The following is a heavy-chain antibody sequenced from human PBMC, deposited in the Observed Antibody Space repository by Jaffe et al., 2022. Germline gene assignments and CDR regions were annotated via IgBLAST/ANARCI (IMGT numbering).Heavy chain of an antibody. CDR2: IRYDGSNK. CDR1: GFTFSSYG. J-gene: IGHJ6*03. Sequence: QVQLVESGGGVVQPGGSLRLSCAASGFTFSSYGMHWVRQAPGKGLEWVAFIRYDGSNKYYADSVKGRFTISRDNSKNTLYLQMNSLRAEDTAVYYCAKMGALLGSGGMDVWGKGTTVTVSS. CDR3: AKMGALLGSGGMDV. D-gene: IGHD1-26*01. V-gene: IGHV3-30*02.